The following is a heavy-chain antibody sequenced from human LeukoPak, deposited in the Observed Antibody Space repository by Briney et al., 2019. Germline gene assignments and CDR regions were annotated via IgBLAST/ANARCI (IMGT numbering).Heavy chain of an antibody. CDR2: INPNSGGT. D-gene: IGHD6-13*01. CDR3: ARDSFWYSSSWYPDYFDY. J-gene: IGHJ4*02. CDR1: GYTFTGYY. V-gene: IGHV1-2*02. Sequence: ASVKVSCKASGYTFTGYYMHWVRQAPGQGLERMGWINPNSGGTNYAQKFQGRVTMTRDTSISTAYMELSRLRSDDTAVYYCARDSFWYSSSWYPDYFDYWGQGTLVTVSS.